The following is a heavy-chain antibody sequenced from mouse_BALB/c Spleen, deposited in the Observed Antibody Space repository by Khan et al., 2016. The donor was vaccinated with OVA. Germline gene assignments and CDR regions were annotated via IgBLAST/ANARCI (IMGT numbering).Heavy chain of an antibody. CDR2: IWSAGST. CDR1: GFSLNNYS. V-gene: IGHV2-2*03. CDR3: ARRGYDYGRGALFAY. D-gene: IGHD2-4*01. J-gene: IGHJ3*01. Sequence: QVQLRQSGPGLVQPSQSLSITCTVSGFSLNNYSVHWVRQSPGKGLEWLGVIWSAGSTDYNAAFISRLTISKDHSRSQVFFKMNSLQSNDTAIYYCARRGYDYGRGALFAYWGQGTLVTVSA.